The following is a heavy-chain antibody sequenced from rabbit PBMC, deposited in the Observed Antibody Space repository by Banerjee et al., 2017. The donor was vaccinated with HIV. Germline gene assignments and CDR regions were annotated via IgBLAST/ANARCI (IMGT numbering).Heavy chain of an antibody. V-gene: IGHV1S45*01. D-gene: IGHD4-2*01. CDR2: IYIGNGRT. J-gene: IGHJ4*01. CDR1: GSDISSYN. Sequence: QEQLVESGGGLVQPGGSLKLSCKASGSDISSYNMCWVRQAPGKGLEWIGCIYIGNGRTYYASWAKGRFTISKTSSTTVTLQMTSLTAADTATYFCARDVAGSVTYTNLWGPGTLVTVS. CDR3: ARDVAGSVTYTNL.